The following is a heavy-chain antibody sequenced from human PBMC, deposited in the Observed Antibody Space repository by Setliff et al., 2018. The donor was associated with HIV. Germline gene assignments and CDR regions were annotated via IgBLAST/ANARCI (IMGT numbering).Heavy chain of an antibody. D-gene: IGHD6-6*01. V-gene: IGHV4-39*01. CDR2: SYYTGSP. Sequence: SETLSLTCSVFGGSISSRSYYWGWVRQPPGKGLEWIGGSYYTGSPFYTPSLKSRVTISVDTSNNQFSLKLSSVTAADTAVYYCARGGGTSSPIDYHYYIDVWGKGTTVTVSS. CDR1: GGSISSRSYY. CDR3: ARGGGTSSPIDYHYYIDV. J-gene: IGHJ6*03.